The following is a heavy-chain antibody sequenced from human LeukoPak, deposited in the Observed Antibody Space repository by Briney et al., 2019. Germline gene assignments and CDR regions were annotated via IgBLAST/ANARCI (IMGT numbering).Heavy chain of an antibody. CDR3: ARAPSIRVITNFDY. CDR2: INPNSGGT. Sequence: ASVKVSCKASGYTFTGYYMHWVRQAPGQGLEWMGWINPNSGGTNYAQKFQGRFTMTRDTSISTAYMELSRLRSDDTAVYYCARAPSIRVITNFDYWGQGTLVTVSS. V-gene: IGHV1-2*02. J-gene: IGHJ4*02. CDR1: GYTFTGYY. D-gene: IGHD3-16*02.